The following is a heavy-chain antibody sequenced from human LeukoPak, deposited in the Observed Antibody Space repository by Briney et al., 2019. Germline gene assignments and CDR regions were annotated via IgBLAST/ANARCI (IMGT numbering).Heavy chain of an antibody. D-gene: IGHD1-7*01. Sequence: VASVKVSCKASGGTFSSYAISWVRQAPGQGLEWMGGIIPIFGTANYAQKFQGRVTITTDESTSTAYMELSSLRSEDTAMYYCARSSIAGTTLGDYWGQGTLVTVSS. V-gene: IGHV1-69*05. J-gene: IGHJ4*02. CDR1: GGTFSSYA. CDR3: ARSSIAGTTLGDY. CDR2: IIPIFGTA.